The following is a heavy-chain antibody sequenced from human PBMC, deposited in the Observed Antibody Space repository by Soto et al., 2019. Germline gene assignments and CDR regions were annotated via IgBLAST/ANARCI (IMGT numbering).Heavy chain of an antibody. CDR2: IKSNTDGGTI. D-gene: IGHD2-2*03. CDR1: EFTLSNAW. Sequence: PGGSLRLSCAASEFTLSNAWMTWVRQAPGKGPEWIGHIKSNTDGGTIEYAAFVNGRFIIPRDDSKNTLSLQVHSMKTEDTAVYYCTTKNGYCIRSSCHGHYAMDVWGQGTTVTVSS. J-gene: IGHJ6*02. CDR3: TTKNGYCIRSSCHGHYAMDV. V-gene: IGHV3-15*01.